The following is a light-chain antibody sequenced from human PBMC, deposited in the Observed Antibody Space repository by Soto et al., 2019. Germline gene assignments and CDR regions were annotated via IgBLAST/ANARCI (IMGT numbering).Light chain of an antibody. CDR3: QSYDSSLSGARV. CDR2: GNS. CDR1: SSNIGAGYD. J-gene: IGLJ1*01. Sequence: QSVLPQPPSWSFAPGQRVTISCTGSSSNIGAGYDVHWYQQLPGTAPKLLIYGNSNRPSGVPDRFSGSKSGTSASLAITGLQAEDEADYYCQSYDSSLSGARVFGSGTKVTVL. V-gene: IGLV1-40*01.